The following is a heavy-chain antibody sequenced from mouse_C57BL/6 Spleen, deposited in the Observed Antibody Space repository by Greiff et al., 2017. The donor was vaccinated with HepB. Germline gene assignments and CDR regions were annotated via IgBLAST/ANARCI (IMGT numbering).Heavy chain of an antibody. CDR1: GYTFTSYW. CDR3: ARVPSSYAMDY. D-gene: IGHD5-1*01. CDR2: IHPNSGST. Sequence: VQLQQSGAELVKPGASVKLSCKASGYTFTSYWMHWVKQRPGQGLEWIGMIHPNSGSTNYNEKFKSKATLTVDKSSSTAYMQLSSLTSEDSAVYYCARVPSSYAMDYWGQGTSVTVSS. J-gene: IGHJ4*01. V-gene: IGHV1-64*01.